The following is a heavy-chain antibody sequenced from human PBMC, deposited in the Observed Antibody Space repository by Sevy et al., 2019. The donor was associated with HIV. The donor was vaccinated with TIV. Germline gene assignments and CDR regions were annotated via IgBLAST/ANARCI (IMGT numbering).Heavy chain of an antibody. V-gene: IGHV4-4*07. CDR3: ARDKGGSTWFLLDP. Sequence: SETLSLTCAVSGGSIRSYYWSWIRQPAGKGLEWIGRIYSGGNTNYNPSLKSQVTMSVDTSKNQYFLELRSVTAADTAVYYCARDKGGSTWFLLDPWGQGRLVTVSS. CDR2: IYSGGNT. D-gene: IGHD6-13*01. J-gene: IGHJ5*02. CDR1: GGSIRSYY.